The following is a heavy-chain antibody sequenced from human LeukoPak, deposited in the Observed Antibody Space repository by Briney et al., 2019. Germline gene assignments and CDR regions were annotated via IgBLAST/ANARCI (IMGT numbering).Heavy chain of an antibody. CDR2: ITGSGDTA. CDR1: GFIFRNYA. CDR3: AKDRGSGNDD. V-gene: IGHV3-23*01. J-gene: IGHJ4*02. D-gene: IGHD1-26*01. Sequence: GASLRLSCAASGFIFRNYAMSWVRQAPGKGLEWVSAITGSGDTAYYADSVKGRFTISRDNSKNTLYLQMNSLRAEDTAVYYCAKDRGSGNDDWGQGTLVTVSS.